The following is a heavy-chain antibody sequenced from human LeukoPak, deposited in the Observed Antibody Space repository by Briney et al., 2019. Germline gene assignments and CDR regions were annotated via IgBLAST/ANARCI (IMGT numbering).Heavy chain of an antibody. CDR1: GYTFTSYA. D-gene: IGHD3-16*02. CDR3: ARDGGDYVWGSYRYLGSWYFDY. CDR2: INAGNGNT. J-gene: IGHJ4*02. V-gene: IGHV1-3*03. Sequence: ASVKVSCKASGYTFTSYAMHWVRQAPGQRLEWMGWINAGNGNTKYSQEFQGRVTITRDTSASTAYMELSSLRSEDMAVYYCARDGGDYVWGSYRYLGSWYFDYWGQGTLVTVSS.